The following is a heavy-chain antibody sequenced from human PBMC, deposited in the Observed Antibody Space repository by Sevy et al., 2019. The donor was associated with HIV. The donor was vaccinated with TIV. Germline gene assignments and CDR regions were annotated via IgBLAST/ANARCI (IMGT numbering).Heavy chain of an antibody. D-gene: IGHD5-18*01. Sequence: GGSLRLSCAASEFSFSSYSMNWVRQAPGQGLEWVSYISSSSSTMYYADSVKGRFTISRDNAKNSLYLQMNTLRAEDTAVYYCARTKSNTAMVSSDYWGPGTLVTVSS. CDR2: ISSSSSTM. J-gene: IGHJ4*02. V-gene: IGHV3-48*01. CDR1: EFSFSSYS. CDR3: ARTKSNTAMVSSDY.